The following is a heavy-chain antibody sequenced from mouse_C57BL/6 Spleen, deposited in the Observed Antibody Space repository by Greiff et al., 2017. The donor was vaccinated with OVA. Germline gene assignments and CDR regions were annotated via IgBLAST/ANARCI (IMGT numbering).Heavy chain of an antibody. J-gene: IGHJ2*01. Sequence: QVHVKQSGAELVKPGASVKLSCKASGYTFTSYWMQWVKQRPGQGLEWIGEIDPSDSYTNYNQKFKGKATLTVDTSSSTAYMQLSILTSEDSAVYYCARNYGSSFFDYWGQGTTLTVSS. V-gene: IGHV1-50*01. D-gene: IGHD1-1*01. CDR1: GYTFTSYW. CDR3: ARNYGSSFFDY. CDR2: IDPSDSYT.